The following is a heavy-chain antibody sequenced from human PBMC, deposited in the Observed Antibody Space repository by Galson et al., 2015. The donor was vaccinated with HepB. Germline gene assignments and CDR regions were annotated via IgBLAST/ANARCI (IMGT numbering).Heavy chain of an antibody. CDR2: FDPEDGET. J-gene: IGHJ4*02. CDR1: GYTLTELS. V-gene: IGHV1-24*01. Sequence: QSGAEVKKPGESLRISCKVSGYTLTELSMHWVRQAPGKGLEWMGGFDPEDGETIYAQKFQGRVTMTEDTSTDTAYMELSSLRSEDTAVYYCATFRGGWRDFDYWGQGTLVTVSS. CDR3: ATFRGGWRDFDY. D-gene: IGHD6-19*01.